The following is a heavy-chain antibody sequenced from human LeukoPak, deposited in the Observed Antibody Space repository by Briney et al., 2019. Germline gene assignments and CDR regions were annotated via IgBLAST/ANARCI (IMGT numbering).Heavy chain of an antibody. CDR2: ISGYNGNT. D-gene: IGHD2-2*01. CDR3: AREGYCNSTSCYKPFDY. CDR1: GYTFTSYG. V-gene: IGHV1-18*01. Sequence: VKVSCKASGYTFTSYGISWVRQAPGQGLEWMGWISGYNGNTNYAQKLQGRVTMTTDTSTSTAYMELRSLRSDDTAVYYCAREGYCNSTSCYKPFDYWGQGTLVTVSS. J-gene: IGHJ4*02.